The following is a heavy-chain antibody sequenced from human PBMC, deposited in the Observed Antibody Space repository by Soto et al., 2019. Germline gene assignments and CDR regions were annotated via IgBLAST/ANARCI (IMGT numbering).Heavy chain of an antibody. D-gene: IGHD1-1*01. CDR2: INHSGST. CDR3: AHTTGATGENYFDY. CDR1: GGSFSGYY. Sequence: SETLSLTCAVYGGSFSGYYWSWIRQPPGKGLEWIGEINHSGSTNYNTSLKSRVTISVDTSKNQFSLKLSSVTAADTAVYYCAHTTGATGENYFDYWGQGTLVTVSS. V-gene: IGHV4-34*01. J-gene: IGHJ4*02.